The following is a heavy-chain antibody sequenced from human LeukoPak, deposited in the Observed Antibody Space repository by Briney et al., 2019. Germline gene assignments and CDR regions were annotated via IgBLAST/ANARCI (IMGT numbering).Heavy chain of an antibody. V-gene: IGHV1-46*01. D-gene: IGHD6-19*01. J-gene: IGHJ4*02. Sequence: ASVKVSCKASGYTFTSYYMHWVRQAPGQGLEWMGIINPSGGSTSFAQKFQGRVTMTRDMSTGTAYMELSSLRSEDTAVYYCARAVIIAVAGTMPNDYWGQGTLVTVSS. CDR3: ARAVIIAVAGTMPNDY. CDR2: INPSGGST. CDR1: GYTFTSYY.